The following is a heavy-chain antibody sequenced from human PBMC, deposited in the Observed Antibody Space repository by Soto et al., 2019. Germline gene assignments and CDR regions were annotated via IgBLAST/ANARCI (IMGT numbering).Heavy chain of an antibody. V-gene: IGHV5-51*01. J-gene: IGHJ3*02. Sequence: GESLKISCKGSGYSFTSYWIGWVRQMPGKGLEWMGIIYPGDSDTRYSPSFQVQVTISADKSISTAYLQWSSLKASDTAMYYGASWGGIHGDNGAFDIWGQGTMVTVSS. CDR3: ASWGGIHGDNGAFDI. CDR2: IYPGDSDT. D-gene: IGHD4-17*01. CDR1: GYSFTSYW.